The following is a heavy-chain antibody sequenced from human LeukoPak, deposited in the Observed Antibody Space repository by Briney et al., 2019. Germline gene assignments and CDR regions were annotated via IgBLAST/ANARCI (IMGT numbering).Heavy chain of an antibody. Sequence: GGSLRLSCAASGFPLSSYAMSWVRQGPGKGLEWVAATSSSDPGTYHADSVRGRFTISRDNSKNTLYLQMNRLRVEDAAVYYCARAPVTSCRGAFCYPFDYWGQGTLVTVS. CDR1: GFPLSSYA. CDR3: ARAPVTSCRGAFCYPFDY. D-gene: IGHD2-15*01. J-gene: IGHJ4*02. CDR2: TSSSDPGT. V-gene: IGHV3-23*01.